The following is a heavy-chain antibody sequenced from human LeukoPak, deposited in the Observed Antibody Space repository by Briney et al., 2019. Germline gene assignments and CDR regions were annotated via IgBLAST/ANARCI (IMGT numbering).Heavy chain of an antibody. J-gene: IGHJ3*01. CDR1: GASLNYNNYY. CDR3: AKSPAGDAFDV. Sequence: PSGTLSLTCSVSGASLNYNNYYWGWIRQSPGQGLEWIASIYDGGATYYNPSLKSRVDIFVDTSKNQFSLSLRSVTAADTAVYYCAKSPAGDAFDVWGQGTMVTVSS. D-gene: IGHD3-10*01. CDR2: IYDGGAT. V-gene: IGHV4-39*01.